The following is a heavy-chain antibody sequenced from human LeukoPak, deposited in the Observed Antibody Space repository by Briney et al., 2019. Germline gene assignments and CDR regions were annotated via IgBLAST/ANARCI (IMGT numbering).Heavy chain of an antibody. CDR3: TTYRSGHY. CDR2: ITTKPDNYAT. CDR1: GFTFSGSD. J-gene: IGHJ4*02. D-gene: IGHD6-19*01. Sequence: GGSLRLSCAASGFTFSGSDIHRVRQASGKGLEWVGRITTKPDNYATAYAASVKGRFTISRDDSESTAYLQMNSLKTEDTAVYYCTTYRSGHYWGQGTLVTVSS. V-gene: IGHV3-73*01.